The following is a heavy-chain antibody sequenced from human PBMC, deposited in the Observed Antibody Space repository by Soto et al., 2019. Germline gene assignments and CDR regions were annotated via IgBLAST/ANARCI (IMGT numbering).Heavy chain of an antibody. J-gene: IGHJ4*02. CDR1: GASISSGAYY. V-gene: IGHV4-31*03. CDR2: IHSSGSS. Sequence: QVQLQESGPGLVKPSQTLSLTCTVPGASISSGAYYWSWVRQLPGKGLEWIGYIHSSGSSYYTPSLKMRLTISIYTAENQVSLNLNSVSAADTAVYYCASSRKGGWTCDHWGQGTLVTVSS. D-gene: IGHD6-19*01. CDR3: ASSRKGGWTCDH.